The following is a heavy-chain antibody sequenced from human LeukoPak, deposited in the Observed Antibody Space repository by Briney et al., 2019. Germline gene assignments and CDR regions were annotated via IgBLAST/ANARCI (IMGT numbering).Heavy chain of an antibody. CDR1: GRSFSGYY. CDR3: ARTVFYGDLQPTFDY. D-gene: IGHD4-17*01. J-gene: IGHJ4*02. Sequence: SETLSLTCAVYGRSFSGYYWSWIRQPPGKGLEWIGEINHSGSTNYNPSLKSRVTISVDTSKNQFSLKLSSVTAADTAVYYCARTVFYGDLQPTFDYWGQGTLVTVSS. CDR2: INHSGST. V-gene: IGHV4-34*01.